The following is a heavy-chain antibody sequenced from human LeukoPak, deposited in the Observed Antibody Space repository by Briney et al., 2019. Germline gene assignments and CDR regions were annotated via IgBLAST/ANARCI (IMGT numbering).Heavy chain of an antibody. CDR1: GGTFSSYA. V-gene: IGHV1-69*04. Sequence: GASVKVSCKASGGTFSSYAISWVRQAPGQGLEWMGRIIPILGIANYAQKFQGRVTITADKSTSTAYMELSSLRSEDTAVYYCATVEPCSSCSVNDAFDIWGQGTMVTVSS. CDR2: IIPILGIA. J-gene: IGHJ3*02. D-gene: IGHD6-13*01. CDR3: ATVEPCSSCSVNDAFDI.